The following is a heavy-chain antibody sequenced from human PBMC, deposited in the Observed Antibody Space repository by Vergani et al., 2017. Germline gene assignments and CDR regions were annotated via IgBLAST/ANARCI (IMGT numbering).Heavy chain of an antibody. CDR2: ISSSSSYI. CDR3: ARDFRPEEVVLTPLDAFDI. Sequence: EVQLVESGGGLVKPGGSLRLSCAASGFTFSSYSMNWVRQAPGKGLEWVSSISSSSSYIYYADSVKGRFTISRDNAKNSLCLQMNSLRAEATAVYYCARDFRPEEVVLTPLDAFDIWGQGTMVTVSS. J-gene: IGHJ3*02. V-gene: IGHV3-21*01. D-gene: IGHD2-15*01. CDR1: GFTFSSYS.